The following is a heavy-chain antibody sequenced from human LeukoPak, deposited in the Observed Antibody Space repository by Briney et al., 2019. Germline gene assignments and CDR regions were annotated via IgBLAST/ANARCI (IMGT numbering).Heavy chain of an antibody. CDR1: GGSISSGGYS. Sequence: PSQTLSLTCAVSGGSISSGGYSWSWLRQPPGTGLEWLGYIYYSGSTYYNPSLKSRVTISVDTSKNQFSLKLSSVTAADTAVYYCARVVDDYVWGSYRRRFDYWGQGTLVTVSS. CDR2: IYYSGST. J-gene: IGHJ4*02. D-gene: IGHD3-16*02. V-gene: IGHV4-30-4*07. CDR3: ARVVDDYVWGSYRRRFDY.